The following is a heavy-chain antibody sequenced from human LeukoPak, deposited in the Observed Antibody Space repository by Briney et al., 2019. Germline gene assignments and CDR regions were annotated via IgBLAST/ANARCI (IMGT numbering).Heavy chain of an antibody. V-gene: IGHV3-7*01. CDR2: IKQDGSEK. D-gene: IGHD2-15*01. Sequence: GGTLRLSCAASGITFSSYGMSWVRQAPGKGLEWVADIKQDGSEKYYVHSVKGRFTISRQNAKNSLFLQMNSLRAEDTAVYYCARHRSGGSQDDAFDIWGQGTMVTVSS. J-gene: IGHJ3*02. CDR3: ARHRSGGSQDDAFDI. CDR1: GITFSSYG.